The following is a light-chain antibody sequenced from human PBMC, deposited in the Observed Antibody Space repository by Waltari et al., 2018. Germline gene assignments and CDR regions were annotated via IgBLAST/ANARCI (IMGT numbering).Light chain of an antibody. CDR3: QAWDSSTAV. J-gene: IGLJ3*02. Sequence: SYELTQPPSVSVSPGQTASITCSGANLGDKYACWYQQKPGQSPLVVIYQDTKRPSGIPERFSGSNSGNTATLTISGTQAMDEADYYCQAWDSSTAVFGGGTKLTVL. V-gene: IGLV3-1*01. CDR2: QDT. CDR1: NLGDKY.